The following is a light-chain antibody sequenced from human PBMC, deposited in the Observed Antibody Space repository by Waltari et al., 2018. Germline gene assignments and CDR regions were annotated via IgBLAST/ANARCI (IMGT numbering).Light chain of an antibody. V-gene: IGKV4-1*01. CDR3: QQYCSTPPT. CDR1: QSVFYTPDNNNY. J-gene: IGKJ1*01. CDR2: WAS. Sequence: IVMTQSPDSLAVSLGERATIHRKPSQSVFYTPDNNNYLAWYQKKPGQAPKLLIYWASTRESGVPDRFSGSGSGTDFTLTISSLQAEDVAVYYCQQYCSTPPTFGQGTKVEIK.